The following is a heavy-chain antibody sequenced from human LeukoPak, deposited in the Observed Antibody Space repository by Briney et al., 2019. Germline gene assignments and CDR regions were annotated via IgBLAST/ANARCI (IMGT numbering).Heavy chain of an antibody. CDR1: GGSLSSYY. D-gene: IGHD4-17*01. CDR2: IYYSGST. CDR3: ARVVDHDYGDYYLDY. Sequence: SETLSLTCTVSGGSLSSYYWNWIRQPPGKGLEWIGYIYYSGSTNYNPSLKSRVTISVDTSKNQFSLRLSPVTAADTAVYYCARVVDHDYGDYYLDYWGQGTLVTVSS. V-gene: IGHV4-59*01. J-gene: IGHJ4*02.